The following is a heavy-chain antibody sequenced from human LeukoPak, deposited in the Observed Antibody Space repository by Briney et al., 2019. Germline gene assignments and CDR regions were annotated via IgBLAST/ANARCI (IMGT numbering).Heavy chain of an antibody. CDR3: AREGSHGDFDY. D-gene: IGHD4-17*01. J-gene: IGHJ4*02. CDR2: ISPSGST. V-gene: IGHV4-61*02. Sequence: SETLSLTCTVSGGSINGGNYYWTWLRQPAGKGLEWIGRISPSGSTNHNPSLTSRVTISVDASKNQFSLKLNFVTAADTAVYCCAREGSHGDFDYWGQGTLVTVSS. CDR1: GGSINGGNYY.